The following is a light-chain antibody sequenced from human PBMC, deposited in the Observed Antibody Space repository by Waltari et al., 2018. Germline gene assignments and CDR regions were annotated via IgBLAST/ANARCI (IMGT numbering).Light chain of an antibody. CDR3: QQRSNWLT. J-gene: IGKJ4*01. Sequence: EHVLTHSPATLSLSPVARATISCRASKSVRSYLAWYQQKPGQAPRLLIYDASNRATGIPARFSGSGSGTDFTLTISSLEPEDFAVYYCQQRSNWLTFGGGTKVEIK. V-gene: IGKV3-11*01. CDR2: DAS. CDR1: KSVRSY.